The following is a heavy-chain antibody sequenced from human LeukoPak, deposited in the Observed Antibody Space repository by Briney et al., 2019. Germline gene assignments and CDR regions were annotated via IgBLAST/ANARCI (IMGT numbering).Heavy chain of an antibody. D-gene: IGHD3-10*02. V-gene: IGHV3-48*03. CDR2: ISSIGSTI. J-gene: IGHJ6*04. Sequence: QTGGSLRLSCAASGFTFSSYEMNWVRQAPGKGLEWVSYISSIGSTIYYADPVKGRFTISRDNAKNSLYLQMNSLRAEDTAVYYCAELGITMIGGVWGKGTTVTISS. CDR1: GFTFSSYE. CDR3: AELGITMIGGV.